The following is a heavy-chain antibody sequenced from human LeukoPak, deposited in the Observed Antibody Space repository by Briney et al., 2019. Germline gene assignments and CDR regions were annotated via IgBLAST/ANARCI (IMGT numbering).Heavy chain of an antibody. CDR2: ITGSGSTT. CDR3: AKVSLIPPAAPSDDY. Sequence: PGGSLRLSCAASGFTFSRYGMSWVRQAPGKGLEWVSSITGSGSTTYYADSVKGRFTISRDNSKNTLYLQMNSLRAEDTAVYYCAKVSLIPPAAPSDDYWGQGTLVTVSS. CDR1: GFTFSRYG. J-gene: IGHJ4*02. D-gene: IGHD6-13*01. V-gene: IGHV3-23*01.